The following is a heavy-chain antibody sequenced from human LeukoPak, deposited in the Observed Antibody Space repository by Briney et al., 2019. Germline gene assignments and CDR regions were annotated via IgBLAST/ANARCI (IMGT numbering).Heavy chain of an antibody. Sequence: ASVKVSCKASGYTFTSYGISWVRQAPGQGLEWMGWISAYNGNTNYAQKLQGRVTMTTDTSTSTAYMELRSLRSEDTAVYYCANLDYGDYVGPDAFDIWGQGTMVTVSS. CDR3: ANLDYGDYVGPDAFDI. CDR1: GYTFTSYG. CDR2: ISAYNGNT. J-gene: IGHJ3*02. V-gene: IGHV1-18*01. D-gene: IGHD4-17*01.